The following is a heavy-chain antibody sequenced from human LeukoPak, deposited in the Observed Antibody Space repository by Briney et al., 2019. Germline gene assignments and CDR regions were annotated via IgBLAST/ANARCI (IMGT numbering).Heavy chain of an antibody. CDR3: AKEAYDSRGYRYFDY. V-gene: IGHV3-30*18. CDR2: ISYDGSNQ. D-gene: IGHD3-22*01. Sequence: RSLILSCAASGFTFSSYGMHCVRQAAGKGPEWVAVISYDGSNQYYADSVKGRFTVSRDNSKNMVFLQMNSLRPEDTALYHCAKEAYDSRGYRYFDYWGQGTLVTVSS. CDR1: GFTFSSYG. J-gene: IGHJ4*02.